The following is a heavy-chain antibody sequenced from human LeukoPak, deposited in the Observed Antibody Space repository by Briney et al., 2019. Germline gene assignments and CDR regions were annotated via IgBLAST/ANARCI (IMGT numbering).Heavy chain of an antibody. Sequence: GSLRLSCAASGFTFSSYGMHWVRQAPGKGLEWVAFIRYDGSNKYYADSVKGRFTISRDNSKNTLYLQMNSLRAEDTAVYYCAKEKGSSGWYGFDYWGQGTLVTVSS. CDR3: AKEKGSSGWYGFDY. CDR1: GFTFSSYG. V-gene: IGHV3-30*02. J-gene: IGHJ4*02. CDR2: IRYDGSNK. D-gene: IGHD6-19*01.